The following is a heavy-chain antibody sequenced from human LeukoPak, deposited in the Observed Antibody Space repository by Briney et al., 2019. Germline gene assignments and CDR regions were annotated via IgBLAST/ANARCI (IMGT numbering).Heavy chain of an antibody. CDR1: GGTFSSYA. V-gene: IGHV1-69*05. J-gene: IGHJ4*02. D-gene: IGHD5-12*01. Sequence: SVKVSCKASGGTFSSYAISWVRQAPGQGLEWMGRIIPIFGTANYAQKFQGRVTITTDESTSTAYMELSSLRSEDTAVYYCARDDSLSGYDLYYFDYWGQGTLVTLSS. CDR2: IIPIFGTA. CDR3: ARDDSLSGYDLYYFDY.